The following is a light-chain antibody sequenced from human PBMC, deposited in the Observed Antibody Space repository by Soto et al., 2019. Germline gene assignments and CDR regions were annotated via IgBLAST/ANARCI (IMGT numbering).Light chain of an antibody. J-gene: IGKJ1*01. CDR2: GAS. Sequence: EIVLTQSPGTLSLSPGERATLSCRASQSVGSSYLAWYQQKPGQAPRVLIYGASSRATGIPDRFSGSGSGTDFTLTISRLEPEDFATYYCQQYNSYVWTFGQGTKVEIK. CDR1: QSVGSSY. V-gene: IGKV3-20*01. CDR3: QQYNSYVWT.